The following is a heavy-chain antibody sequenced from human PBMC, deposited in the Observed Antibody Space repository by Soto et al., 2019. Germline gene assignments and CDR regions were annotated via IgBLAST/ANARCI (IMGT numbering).Heavy chain of an antibody. CDR1: GYSFTSYW. CDR3: ARQFPYCGGDCYNWFDP. D-gene: IGHD2-21*02. CDR2: IYPGDSDT. V-gene: IGHV5-51*01. J-gene: IGHJ5*02. Sequence: SGESLKISCKGSGYSFTSYWIGWVRQMPGKGLEWMGIIYPGDSDTRYSPSFQGQVTISADKSISTAYLQWSSLKASDTAMYYCARQFPYCGGDCYNWFDPWRQGTLVTVSS.